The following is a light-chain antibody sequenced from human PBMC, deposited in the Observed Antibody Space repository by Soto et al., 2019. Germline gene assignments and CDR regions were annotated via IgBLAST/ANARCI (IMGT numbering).Light chain of an antibody. CDR1: QNINSW. CDR2: EAS. J-gene: IGKJ1*01. Sequence: DIQMTHSPSTLSASVGDRVTITCRASQNINSWLAWYQQKPGKAPNLLIYEASSLESGVPSRFGGSGSGTEFTLTISSLQPDDFATYYCQQYNSYSWTFGQATKVDIK. CDR3: QQYNSYSWT. V-gene: IGKV1-5*03.